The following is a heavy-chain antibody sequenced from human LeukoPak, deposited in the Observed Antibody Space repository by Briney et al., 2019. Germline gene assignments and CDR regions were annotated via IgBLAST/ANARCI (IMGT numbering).Heavy chain of an antibody. J-gene: IGHJ5*02. CDR3: AKDCEGDYGTFDP. CDR2: IRSNANRYAP. D-gene: IGHD4-17*01. V-gene: IGHV3-73*01. CDR1: GFTFSGSG. Sequence: GGSLRLSCAASGFTFSGSGMHWVRKAYGQGLDWVGRIRSNANRYAPAYAAPVKRRFTISRDNTNSTLYLQMHSLRAEGTAVYYCAKDCEGDYGTFDPWGQGTLVTVSS.